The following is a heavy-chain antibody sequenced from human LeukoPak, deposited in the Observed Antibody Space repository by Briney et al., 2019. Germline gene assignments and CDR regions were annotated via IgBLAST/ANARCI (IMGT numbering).Heavy chain of an antibody. CDR1: GGSISSYY. CDR2: IYYSGST. V-gene: IGHV4-59*08. CDR3: ARRSNSSSWFGNYYYYYGMDV. Sequence: SETLSFTCTVSGGSISSYYWSWIRQPPGKGLEWIGYIYYSGSTNYNPSLKSRVTISVDTSKNQFSLKLSSVTAADTAVYYCARRSNSSSWFGNYYYYYGMDVWGQGTTVTVSS. J-gene: IGHJ6*02. D-gene: IGHD6-13*01.